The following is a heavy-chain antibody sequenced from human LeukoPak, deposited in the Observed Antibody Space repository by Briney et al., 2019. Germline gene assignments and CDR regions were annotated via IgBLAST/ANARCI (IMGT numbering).Heavy chain of an antibody. D-gene: IGHD3-22*01. J-gene: IGHJ4*02. V-gene: IGHV3-21*01. CDR3: ARDIGVYYYDSSGYAFDY. CDR2: ISSSSSYI. Sequence: GGSLRLSCAASGFTFSSYEMNWVRQAPGKGLEWVSSISSSSSYIYYADSVKGRFTISRDNAKNSLYLQMNSLRAEDTAVYYCARDIGVYYYDSSGYAFDYWGQGTLVTVSS. CDR1: GFTFSSYE.